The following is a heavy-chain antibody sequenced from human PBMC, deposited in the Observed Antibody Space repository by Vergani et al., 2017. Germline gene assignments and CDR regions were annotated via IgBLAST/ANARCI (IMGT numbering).Heavy chain of an antibody. CDR2: IYYSGST. D-gene: IGHD3-22*01. V-gene: IGHV4-39*01. CDR3: AGQTRSYYYDSSGYWFDY. J-gene: IGHJ4*02. Sequence: QLQLQESGPGLVKPSETLSLTCTVSGSSISSSSYYWGWIRQPPGKGLVCIGSIYYSGSTYYNPSLKSRVTISVDTSKNQFSLKLSSVTAADTAVYYCAGQTRSYYYDSSGYWFDYWGQGTLVTVSS. CDR1: GSSISSSSYY.